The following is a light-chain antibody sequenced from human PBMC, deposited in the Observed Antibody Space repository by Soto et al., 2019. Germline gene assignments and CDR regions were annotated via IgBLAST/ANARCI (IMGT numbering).Light chain of an antibody. CDR1: QSISSW. CDR3: QQYNPNPWT. V-gene: IGKV1-5*01. J-gene: IGKJ1*01. Sequence: DIQMTQSPATLSASVGDRVTITCRASQSISSWLAWYQQKPGKVPKLLIDDASRLESGVPSRFSGSGSGTEFTSTISSLQPDYYAAYRCQQYNPNPWTFDQGTKVEIK. CDR2: DAS.